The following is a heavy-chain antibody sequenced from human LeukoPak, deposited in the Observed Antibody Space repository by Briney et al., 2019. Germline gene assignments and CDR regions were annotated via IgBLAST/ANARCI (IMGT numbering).Heavy chain of an antibody. D-gene: IGHD6-19*01. CDR2: VYYNGGT. V-gene: IGHV4-39*02. CDR1: GASITSDSYH. CDR3: ARAWGYSSGWPLDY. J-gene: IGHJ4*02. Sequence: SETLSLTCTVSGASITSDSYHWGWIRQPPGKGLEWLGSVYYNGGTYDNPSLKSRVTISVDTSKRQFFLKLNSVTAADTAVYYCARAWGYSSGWPLDYWGQGTLVTVSS.